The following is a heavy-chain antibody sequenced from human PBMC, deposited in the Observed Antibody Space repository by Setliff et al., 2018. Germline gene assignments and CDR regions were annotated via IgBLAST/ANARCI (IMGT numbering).Heavy chain of an antibody. CDR3: ARYSYGDNLPYNWLAH. V-gene: IGHV1-69*13. Sequence: SVKVSCKASGGTFSSKAISWVRQAPGQGLEWMGGFIPSSGTANYAQKFQGRLTITADGSTSTAYMELNSLRSEATAIYYCARYSYGDNLPYNWLAHWGQGTLVTVSS. CDR2: FIPSSGTA. D-gene: IGHD4-17*01. J-gene: IGHJ5*02. CDR1: GGTFSSKA.